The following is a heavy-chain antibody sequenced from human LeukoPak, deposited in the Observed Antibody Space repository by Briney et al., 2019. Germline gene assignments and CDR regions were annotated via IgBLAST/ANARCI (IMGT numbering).Heavy chain of an antibody. V-gene: IGHV3-23*01. J-gene: IGHJ4*02. D-gene: IGHD1-20*01. CDR2: ISDSGGST. CDR1: GITLSNYG. Sequence: GGSLRLSCAVSGITLSNYGMSWVRQAPGKGLEWVASISDSGGSTNYADSVKGRFTISRDNPKNTLYLQMNSLRVEDTAIYYCARVGAYAAVNWWGQGTLVTVSS. CDR3: ARVGAYAAVNW.